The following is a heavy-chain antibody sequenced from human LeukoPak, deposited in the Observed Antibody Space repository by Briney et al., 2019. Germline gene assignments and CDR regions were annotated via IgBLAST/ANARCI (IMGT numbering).Heavy chain of an antibody. V-gene: IGHV3-21*01. Sequence: GGSLRLSCAASGFTFSSYSMNWVRQAPGKGLEWVSSISSSSSYIYYADSVKGRFTISGDNAKNSLYLQMNSLRAEDTAVYYCARDPDSYVWGSYRLDNIPFDYWGQGTLVTVSS. D-gene: IGHD3-16*02. CDR1: GFTFSSYS. J-gene: IGHJ4*02. CDR2: ISSSSSYI. CDR3: ARDPDSYVWGSYRLDNIPFDY.